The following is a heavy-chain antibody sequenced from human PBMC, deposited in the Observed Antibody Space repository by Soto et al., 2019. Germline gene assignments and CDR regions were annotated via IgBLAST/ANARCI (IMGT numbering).Heavy chain of an antibody. D-gene: IGHD6-6*01. V-gene: IGHV4-59*01. J-gene: IGHJ6*03. CDR1: GGSISSYY. Sequence: SETLSLTCTVSGGSISSYYWSWIRQPPGKGLEWIGYIYYSGSTNYNPSLKSRVTIPVDTSKNQFSLKLSSVTAADTAVYYCARGTGGSSPEISYYMDVWGKGTTVTVSS. CDR3: ARGTGGSSPEISYYMDV. CDR2: IYYSGST.